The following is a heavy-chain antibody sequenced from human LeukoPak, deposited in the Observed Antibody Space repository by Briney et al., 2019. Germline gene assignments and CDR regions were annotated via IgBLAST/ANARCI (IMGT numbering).Heavy chain of an antibody. J-gene: IGHJ5*02. V-gene: IGHV3-30*03. D-gene: IGHD6-13*01. CDR1: GFTFSSYG. CDR3: AHLGYSSSLDWFDP. CDR2: ISYDGSNK. Sequence: GGSLRLSCAASGFTFSSYGMHWIRQAPGKGLEWAAVISYDGSNKYYADSVKGRFTISRDNSKNTLYLQMNSLRAEDTAVYYCAHLGYSSSLDWFDPWGQGTLVTVSS.